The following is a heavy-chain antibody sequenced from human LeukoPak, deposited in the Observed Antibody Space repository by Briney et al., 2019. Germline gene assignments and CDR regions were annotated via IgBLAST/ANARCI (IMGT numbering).Heavy chain of an antibody. J-gene: IGHJ5*02. D-gene: IGHD5-18*01. V-gene: IGHV3-23*01. CDR3: AKDQGPTLYTYATWHNWFDP. CDR2: ISGSGGST. Sequence: GGSLRLSCAASGFTFSSYAMSWVRQAPGKGLEWVRQAPGKGLEWVSAISGSGGSTYYADSVKGRFTISRDNSKNTLYLQMSSLTAEDTAVYYCAKDQGPTLYTYATWHNWFDPWGQGTLVTVSS. CDR1: GFTFSSYA.